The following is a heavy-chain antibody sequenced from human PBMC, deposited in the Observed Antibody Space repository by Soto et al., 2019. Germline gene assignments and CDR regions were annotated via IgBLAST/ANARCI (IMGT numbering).Heavy chain of an antibody. CDR2: FMPMFGTS. Sequence: QVQLVQSGAEVREPGSSVKVSCTASGGKFSIYAISWVRQAPGQGLEWMGGFMPMFGTSNYAQKFKGRVTITADESTRTVYMELSSLMSKDTAIYYGARDMGTENPPMYYYGMDARGQGTTVTVSS. V-gene: IGHV1-69*01. D-gene: IGHD3-10*02. CDR1: GGKFSIYA. CDR3: ARDMGTENPPMYYYGMDA. J-gene: IGHJ6*02.